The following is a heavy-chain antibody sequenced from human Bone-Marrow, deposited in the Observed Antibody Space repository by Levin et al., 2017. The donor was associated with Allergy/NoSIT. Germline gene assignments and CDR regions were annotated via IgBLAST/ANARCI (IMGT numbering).Heavy chain of an antibody. CDR2: IYYSGST. D-gene: IGHD4-17*01. J-gene: IGHJ6*02. Sequence: TSETLSLTCTVSGGSISSSSYYWGWIRQPPGTGLEWIGCIYYSGSTYYNPSLKSRVTISVDTSKNQFSLKLSSVTAADTAVYYCARDDPVHGANNVWGQGTTVTVSS. V-gene: IGHV4-39*07. CDR3: ARDDPVHGANNV. CDR1: GGSISSSSYY.